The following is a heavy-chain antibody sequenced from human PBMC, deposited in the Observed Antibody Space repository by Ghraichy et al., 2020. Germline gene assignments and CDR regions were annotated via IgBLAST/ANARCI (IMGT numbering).Heavy chain of an antibody. D-gene: IGHD2-15*01. J-gene: IGHJ3*02. V-gene: IGHV4-4*09. Sequence: SETLSLTCTVSGGSISSYYWSWIRQPPGKGLEWIGYIYTSGSTNYNPSLKSRVTISVDTSKNQFSLKLSSVTAADTAVYYCARQGSGRVVAATLMWSDAFDIWGQGTMVTVSS. CDR1: GGSISSYY. CDR3: ARQGSGRVVAATLMWSDAFDI. CDR2: IYTSGST.